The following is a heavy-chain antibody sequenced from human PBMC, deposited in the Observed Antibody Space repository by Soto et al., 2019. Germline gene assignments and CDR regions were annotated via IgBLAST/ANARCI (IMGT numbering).Heavy chain of an antibody. CDR2: INNDGTST. CDR3: VGNYDPED. J-gene: IGHJ4*02. V-gene: IGHV3-74*01. D-gene: IGHD3-16*01. Sequence: EVQLVESGGGVVRPGGSLRLSCVASGFMFSGYWLHWVRQAPGMGLLWVAGINNDGTSTRYADSVKGRFTISRDNAWNTLYLQMSSLRAEDTAVYYCVGNYDPEDWGQGTLVTVSS. CDR1: GFMFSGYW.